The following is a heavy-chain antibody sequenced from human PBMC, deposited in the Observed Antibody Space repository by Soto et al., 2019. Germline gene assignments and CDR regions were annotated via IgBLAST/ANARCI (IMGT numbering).Heavy chain of an antibody. CDR2: ISWDGGST. CDR1: GFTFDDYT. J-gene: IGHJ2*01. V-gene: IGHV3-43*01. Sequence: GGSLRLSCAASGFTFDDYTMHWVRQAPGKGLEWVSLISWDGGSTYYADSVKGRFTISRDNSKNSLYLQMNSLRTEDTALYYFAKDFSLGQGYWYFDLWGRGTLVTVSS. CDR3: AKDFSLGQGYWYFDL. D-gene: IGHD7-27*01.